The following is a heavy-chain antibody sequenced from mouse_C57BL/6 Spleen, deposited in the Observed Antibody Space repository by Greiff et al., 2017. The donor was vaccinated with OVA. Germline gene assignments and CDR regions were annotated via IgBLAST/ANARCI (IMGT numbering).Heavy chain of an antibody. D-gene: IGHD1-1*01. CDR1: GFTFSDYG. Sequence: EVKLVESGGGLVKPGGSLKLSCAASGFTFSDYGMHWVRQAPEKGLEWVAYISSGSSTIYYADTVKGRFTISRDNAKNTLFLQMTSLRSEDTAMYYGARPVYYYGSSLGYWGQGTTLTVSS. V-gene: IGHV5-17*01. J-gene: IGHJ2*01. CDR2: ISSGSSTI. CDR3: ARPVYYYGSSLGY.